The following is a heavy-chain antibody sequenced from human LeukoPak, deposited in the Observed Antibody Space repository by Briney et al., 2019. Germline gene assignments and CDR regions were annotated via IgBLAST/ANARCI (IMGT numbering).Heavy chain of an antibody. Sequence: GGSLRLSCTASGFTFSSCGMHWVRQAPGKGLEWAAFIRFDGSNQYYADSVKGRFTVSRDNSKNTLYLQMNSLRAEDTAVYYCAKGKDAFDYSNYPDYWGQGTLVPVSS. D-gene: IGHD4-11*01. CDR3: AKGKDAFDYSNYPDY. J-gene: IGHJ4*02. CDR1: GFTFSSCG. V-gene: IGHV3-30*02. CDR2: IRFDGSNQ.